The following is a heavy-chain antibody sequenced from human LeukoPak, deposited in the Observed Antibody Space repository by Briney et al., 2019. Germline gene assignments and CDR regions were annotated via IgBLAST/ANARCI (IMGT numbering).Heavy chain of an antibody. J-gene: IGHJ4*02. D-gene: IGHD5-12*01. V-gene: IGHV4-38-2*02. CDR1: VYSISSCCY. Sequence: SETLSLTCAVSVYSISSCCYWGWIRQPPGKGLEWIGSIYHSGSTHYNVSLKSRVTMPVDTSKNQFSLKLSSVTAEDTAVYYCARDRRGNDEFDYWGQGILVTVSS. CDR3: ARDRRGNDEFDY. CDR2: IYHSGST.